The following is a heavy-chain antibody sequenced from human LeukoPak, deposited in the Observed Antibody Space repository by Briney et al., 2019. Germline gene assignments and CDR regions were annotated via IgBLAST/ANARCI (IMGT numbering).Heavy chain of an antibody. J-gene: IGHJ6*03. CDR1: GGTSSTYT. CDR2: VIPIFRTP. CDR3: VRVDRYYFYLDV. V-gene: IGHV1-69*05. Sequence: SVKVSCKASGGTSSTYTITWVRQAPGQGLEWMGGVIPIFRTPNYAQKFQGRVTITTDESTSTAYMELSSLKSDDTAIYYCVRVDRYYFYLDVWGKGTTVTVSS.